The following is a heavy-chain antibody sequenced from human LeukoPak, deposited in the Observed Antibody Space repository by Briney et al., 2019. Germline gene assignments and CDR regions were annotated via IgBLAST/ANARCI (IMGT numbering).Heavy chain of an antibody. D-gene: IGHD2-21*01. Sequence: GGSLRLSCAASGFTFSSYAMHWVRQAPGKGLEWVSSISSSSSYIYYADSVKGRFTISRDNAKNSLYLQMNSLRAEDTAVYYCARDRADRYSLDVWGKGTTVTISS. V-gene: IGHV3-21*04. CDR1: GFTFSSYA. CDR2: ISSSSSYI. CDR3: ARDRADRYSLDV. J-gene: IGHJ6*04.